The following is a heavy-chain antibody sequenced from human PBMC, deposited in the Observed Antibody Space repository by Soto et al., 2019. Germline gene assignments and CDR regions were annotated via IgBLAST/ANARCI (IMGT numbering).Heavy chain of an antibody. CDR2: INAHSGGT. CDR1: GFSFAGYY. Sequence: EASVKVSCKASGFSFAGYYIHWLRQAPGQGLEWMGWINAHSGGTEYAQKFQGRVTLTRDTSISTDYMTLSSLRSDDTAIYYCAKYLTRQLPYCLDSWGQGTQVTVSS. V-gene: IGHV1-2*02. D-gene: IGHD6-6*01. CDR3: AKYLTRQLPYCLDS. J-gene: IGHJ4*02.